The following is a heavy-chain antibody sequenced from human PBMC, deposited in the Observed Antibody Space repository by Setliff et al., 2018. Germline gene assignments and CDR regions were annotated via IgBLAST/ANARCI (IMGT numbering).Heavy chain of an antibody. J-gene: IGHJ4*02. CDR3: VRDLHWGFDY. CDR2: ISGSGGST. Sequence: PGGSLRLSCEASGFTFSGYSMNWVRQAPGKGLEWVSAISGSGGSTYYADSVKGRFLISRDNSRNTVYLQLNSLRAEDTAVYYCVRDLHWGFDYWGLGTLVTVSS. CDR1: GFTFSGYS. V-gene: IGHV3-23*01. D-gene: IGHD7-27*01.